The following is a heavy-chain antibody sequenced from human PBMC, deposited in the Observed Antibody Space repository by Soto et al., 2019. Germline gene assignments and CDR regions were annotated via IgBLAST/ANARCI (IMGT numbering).Heavy chain of an antibody. D-gene: IGHD2-21*02. Sequence: QLQLQESGPGLVKPSETLSLTCSVSGGTISSSSYFWGWIRQPPGKGLEWIGSIYYSGSTYYNPSLKSRITVSVAKSKNQFSLKLSSVTAADTAVYYCARHPSDFWFDPWGQGTLVTVSS. CDR1: GGTISSSSYF. J-gene: IGHJ5*02. V-gene: IGHV4-39*01. CDR3: ARHPSDFWFDP. CDR2: IYYSGST.